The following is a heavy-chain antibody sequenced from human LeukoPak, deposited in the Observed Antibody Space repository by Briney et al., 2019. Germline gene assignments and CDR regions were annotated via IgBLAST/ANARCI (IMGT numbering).Heavy chain of an antibody. CDR2: IYFTGSS. CDR3: ARDLGYFDY. V-gene: IGHV4-59*12. J-gene: IGHJ4*02. Sequence: KASETLSLTCTVSGGSISSFYWSWIRQTPGKGLEWIGHIYFTGSSDFNPTLKSRFSISIDTSKNQFSLNLNSVTAADTAVYYCARDLGYFDYWGQGTLVTVSS. CDR1: GGSISSFY.